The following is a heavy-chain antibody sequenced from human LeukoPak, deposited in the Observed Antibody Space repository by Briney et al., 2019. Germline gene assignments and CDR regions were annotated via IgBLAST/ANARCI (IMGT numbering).Heavy chain of an antibody. J-gene: IGHJ4*02. CDR2: ISAYNGQT. V-gene: IGHV1-18*01. Sequence: ASVTVSCKASGYTFATYALSWVRQAPGQGLEWMGWISAYNGQTNYAQKVQGRVTLTTDTSTSTAYMELRSLRYDDTAVYYCARLESDYYLNYWGQGTLVTVSS. CDR3: ARLESDYYLNY. CDR1: GYTFATYA. D-gene: IGHD3-3*01.